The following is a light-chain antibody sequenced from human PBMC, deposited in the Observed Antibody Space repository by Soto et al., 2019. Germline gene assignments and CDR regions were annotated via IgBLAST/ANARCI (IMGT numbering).Light chain of an antibody. Sequence: EVVLTQSPVTLSLSPWGRATLSCGASQSVTSKLAWYQQKPGQAPRLLIYGASTRATGIPARFSGSGSGTEFTLTISSLQSEDFAVYYCQQYVHWPPGTFGQGTKVDIK. CDR3: QQYVHWPPGT. CDR1: QSVTSK. CDR2: GAS. V-gene: IGKV3-15*01. J-gene: IGKJ1*01.